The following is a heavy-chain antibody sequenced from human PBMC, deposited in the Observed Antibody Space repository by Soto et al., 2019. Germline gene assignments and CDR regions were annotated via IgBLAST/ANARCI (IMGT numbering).Heavy chain of an antibody. D-gene: IGHD6-19*01. CDR1: GGSISSYY. J-gene: IGHJ4*02. Sequence: QVQLQESGPGLVKPSETLSLTCTVSGGSISSYYWSWIRQPPGKGLEWIGYIYYSGSTNYNPSLKIRVTISVDTSKYQCSLKLSSVTAADTAVYYCARVDSSGWYYFDYWGQGTLVTVSS. V-gene: IGHV4-59*01. CDR3: ARVDSSGWYYFDY. CDR2: IYYSGST.